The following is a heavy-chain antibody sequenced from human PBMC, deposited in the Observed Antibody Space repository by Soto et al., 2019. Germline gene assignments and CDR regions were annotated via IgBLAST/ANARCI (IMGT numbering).Heavy chain of an antibody. CDR3: ARVSYCSGDSCYYMAV. Sequence: ASVKVSCKASGYTFTSYYMHWVRQAPGQGLEWMGIINPSGGSTSYAQKFQGRVTMTRDTSTSTVYMELSSLRSEDTAVYYCARVSYCSGDSCYYMAVWGKGTRVPVPS. D-gene: IGHD2-15*01. J-gene: IGHJ6*03. CDR1: GYTFTSYY. CDR2: INPSGGST. V-gene: IGHV1-46*03.